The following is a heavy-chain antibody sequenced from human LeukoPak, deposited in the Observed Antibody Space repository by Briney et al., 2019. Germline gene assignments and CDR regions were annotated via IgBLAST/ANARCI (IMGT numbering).Heavy chain of an antibody. CDR3: ARVGYYGSGSYWECFDY. J-gene: IGHJ4*02. CDR2: IRSKANSYAT. D-gene: IGHD3-10*01. Sequence: GGSLRLSCAASGFTFSGSAMHWVRQASGKGLEWVGRIRSKANSYATAYAASVKGRFTISRDNAKNSLYLQMNSLRAEDTAVYYCARVGYYGSGSYWECFDYWGQGTLVTVSS. CDR1: GFTFSGSA. V-gene: IGHV3-73*01.